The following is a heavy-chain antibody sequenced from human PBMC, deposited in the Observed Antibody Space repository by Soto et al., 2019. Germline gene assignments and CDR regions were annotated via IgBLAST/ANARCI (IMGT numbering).Heavy chain of an antibody. CDR2: INHSGST. CDR3: AWAYCGGDCYFNPPGFDY. Sequence: SETLSLTCAVYGGSFSGYYWSWIRQPPGKGLEWIGEINHSGSTNYNPSLKSRVTKSVDTSKNQFSLKQNYVTAADTALYYCAWAYCGGDCYFNPPGFDYWGQGTLVTVS. CDR1: GGSFSGYY. D-gene: IGHD2-21*02. V-gene: IGHV4-34*01. J-gene: IGHJ4*02.